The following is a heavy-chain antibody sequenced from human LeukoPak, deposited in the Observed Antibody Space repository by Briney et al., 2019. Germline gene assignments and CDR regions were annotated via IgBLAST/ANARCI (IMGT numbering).Heavy chain of an antibody. V-gene: IGHV3-20*04. D-gene: IGHD3-22*01. CDR3: ARGMGYDSSGYYGAFDI. Sequence: GGSLRLSCAASGFPFSSYAMTWVRQAPGKGLEWVSGINWNGGSTGYADSVKGRFTISRDNAKNSLYLQMNSLRAEDTALYYCARGMGYDSSGYYGAFDIWGQGTMVTVSS. CDR1: GFPFSSYA. J-gene: IGHJ3*02. CDR2: INWNGGST.